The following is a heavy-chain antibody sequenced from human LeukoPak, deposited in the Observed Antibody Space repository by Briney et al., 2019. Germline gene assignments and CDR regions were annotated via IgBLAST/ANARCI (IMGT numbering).Heavy chain of an antibody. CDR1: GLPFSNYA. CDR2: ISKDGTNK. CDR3: AILGYGSSVFEC. D-gene: IGHD6-13*01. Sequence: PGGSLRLSCAASGLPFSNYAIHWLRQAPGRGVEGGEFISKDGTNKYYPHSVKGRFTISRDNSKNTLYLQMNSVRAEDTAVYYCAILGYGSSVFECWGQGTLVTVSS. V-gene: IGHV3-30-3*01. J-gene: IGHJ4*02.